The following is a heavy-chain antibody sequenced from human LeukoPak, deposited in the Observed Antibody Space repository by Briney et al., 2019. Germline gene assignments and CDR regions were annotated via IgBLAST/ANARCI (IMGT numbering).Heavy chain of an antibody. CDR3: ARASSSIAALALTLTDYYYMDV. J-gene: IGHJ6*03. Sequence: GASVKVSCKASGYTFTSYDINWVRHDTGRGLERMGWMNPNSANTGYAQKFQGRVTITRNTSISTAYMELSRLRSEDTAVYYCARASSSIAALALTLTDYYYMDVWGKGTTVTVSS. D-gene: IGHD6-6*01. CDR2: MNPNSANT. V-gene: IGHV1-8*03. CDR1: GYTFTSYD.